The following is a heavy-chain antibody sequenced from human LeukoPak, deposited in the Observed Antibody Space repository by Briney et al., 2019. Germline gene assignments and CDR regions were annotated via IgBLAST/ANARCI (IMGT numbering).Heavy chain of an antibody. CDR3: ARSYFHESSDYYFPTDY. V-gene: IGHV1-46*01. D-gene: IGHD3-22*01. Sequence: ASVKVSCKASGYTFTSYYMHWVRQAPGQGLEWMGIINPSGGSTSYAQKFQGRVTMTRDTSTSTVYMEMSSLRSEDTAVYYCARSYFHESSDYYFPTDYWGQGTRVTVSS. CDR1: GYTFTSYY. CDR2: INPSGGST. J-gene: IGHJ4*02.